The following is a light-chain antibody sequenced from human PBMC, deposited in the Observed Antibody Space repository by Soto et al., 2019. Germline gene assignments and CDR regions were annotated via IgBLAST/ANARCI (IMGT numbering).Light chain of an antibody. CDR1: QSVSSNK. J-gene: IGKJ1*01. V-gene: IGKV3-20*01. CDR2: AAS. CDR3: LQYVTSCR. Sequence: VWKKAAGSLCVYLGDRPTLPYRASQSVSSNKLAWYQQKPGQATRLLIYAASSRATGIPDRFSGSGSGTDFTTTINRLQPEGHAVYSSLQYVTSCRFAPGTQVDI.